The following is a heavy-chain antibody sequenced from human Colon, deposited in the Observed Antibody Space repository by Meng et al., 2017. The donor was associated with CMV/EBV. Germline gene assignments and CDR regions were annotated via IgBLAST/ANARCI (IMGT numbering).Heavy chain of an antibody. V-gene: IGHV3-48*04. CDR2: ISSSSSTI. D-gene: IGHD3-10*01. Sequence: GGSLRLSCAASGFTFSSYSMNWVRQAPGKGLEWVSYISSSSSTIYYADSVKGRFTISRDNAKNPLYLQMNSLRAEDTAVYYCARGGGGFDYWGQGTLVTVSS. J-gene: IGHJ4*02. CDR1: GFTFSSYS. CDR3: ARGGGGFDY.